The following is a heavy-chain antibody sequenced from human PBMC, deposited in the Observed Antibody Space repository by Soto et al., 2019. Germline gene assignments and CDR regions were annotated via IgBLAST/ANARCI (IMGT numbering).Heavy chain of an antibody. J-gene: IGHJ4*02. CDR1: GYTLTELS. Sequence: VQLVQSGAEVKKPGASVKVSCKVSGYTLTELSMHWVRQAPGKGLEWVGRIKSRTDGGTTDYAAPVNGRFTISRDDAKNTLYLQMNSLTTEDTAVYYCTTHPRIVLPGGWGQGTLVTVSS. V-gene: IGHV3-15*01. D-gene: IGHD3-22*01. CDR3: TTHPRIVLPGG. CDR2: IKSRTDGGTT.